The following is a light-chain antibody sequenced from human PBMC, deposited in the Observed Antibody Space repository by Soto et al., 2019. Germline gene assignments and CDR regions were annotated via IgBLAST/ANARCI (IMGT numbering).Light chain of an antibody. V-gene: IGLV1-40*01. J-gene: IGLJ1*01. CDR1: SAKIGAVYD. CDR3: QSYDSSLSGPYV. CDR2: GNS. Sequence: QSVLTQPPSVSGSPGQRGTISCTWGSAKIGAVYDVHWYQQLPGTAPKLLIYGNSNRPSGVPDRFSGSKSGTSASLAITGLQAEDEADYYCQSYDSSLSGPYVFGTGTKVTV.